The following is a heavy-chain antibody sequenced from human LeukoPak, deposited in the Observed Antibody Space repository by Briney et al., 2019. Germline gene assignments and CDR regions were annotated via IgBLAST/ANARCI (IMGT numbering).Heavy chain of an antibody. CDR1: GFTFSSYE. V-gene: IGHV3-48*03. J-gene: IGHJ6*02. CDR2: ISSSGSTI. Sequence: GGSLRLSCAASGFTFSSYEMNWVRQAPGKGLEWVSYISSSGSTIYYADSVKGRFTISRDNAKNSPYLQMNSLRAEDTAVYYCARNPVPAYYYYYGMDVWGQGTTVTVSS. CDR3: ARNPVPAYYYYYGMDV.